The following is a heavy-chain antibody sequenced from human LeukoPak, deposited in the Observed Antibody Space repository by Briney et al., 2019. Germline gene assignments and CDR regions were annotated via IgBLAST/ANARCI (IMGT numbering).Heavy chain of an antibody. CDR3: ARYRAAKYYYYGMDV. J-gene: IGHJ6*02. V-gene: IGHV4-34*01. D-gene: IGHD3-10*01. CDR2: INHSGST. Sequence: SETLSLTCAVYGGSFSGYYWSWIRQPPGKGLEWIGEINHSGSTNYNPSLESRVTISVDTSKNQFSLKLSSVTAADTAVYYCARYRAAKYYYYGMDVWGQGTTVTVSS. CDR1: GGSFSGYY.